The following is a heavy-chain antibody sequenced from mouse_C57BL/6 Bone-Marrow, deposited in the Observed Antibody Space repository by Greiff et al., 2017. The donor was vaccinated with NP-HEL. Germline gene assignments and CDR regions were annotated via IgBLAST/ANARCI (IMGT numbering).Heavy chain of an antibody. J-gene: IGHJ2*01. V-gene: IGHV1-82*01. CDR2: IYPGDGDT. D-gene: IGHD1-1*01. Sequence: QVQLQQSGPELVKPGASVKISCKASGYAFSSSWMNWVKQRPGKGLEWIGRIYPGDGDTKYNGKFKGTATLTADKSSSTAYMQLSSLTSEDSAVYFCALITTVVEGYWGQGTTLTVSS. CDR3: ALITTVVEGY. CDR1: GYAFSSSW.